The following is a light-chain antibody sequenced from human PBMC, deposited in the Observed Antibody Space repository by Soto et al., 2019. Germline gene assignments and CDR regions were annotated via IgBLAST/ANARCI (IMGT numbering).Light chain of an antibody. CDR3: SSYAGRNNLV. CDR2: EVT. V-gene: IGLV2-8*01. CDR1: SSDVGGYNS. Sequence: QSALTQPPSASGSPGQSVSISCTGTSSDVGGYNSVSWYQQHPGKAPKLMIYEVTKRPSGVPDRFSGSKSGNTASLTVSGIQAEDEADYYCSSYAGRNNLVFGGGTKLTVL. J-gene: IGLJ2*01.